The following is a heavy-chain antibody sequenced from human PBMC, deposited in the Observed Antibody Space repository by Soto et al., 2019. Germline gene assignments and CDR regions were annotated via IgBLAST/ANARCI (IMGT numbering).Heavy chain of an antibody. CDR1: GGSFSGYY. CDR3: ARDPGRQGKIWFGELRDAFDI. Sequence: SETLSLTCAVYGGSFSGYYWSWIRQPPGKGLEWIGEINHSGSTNYNPSLKSRVTISVDTSKNQFSLKLSSVTAADTAVYYCARDPGRQGKIWFGELRDAFDIWGQGTMVTVSS. D-gene: IGHD3-10*01. J-gene: IGHJ3*02. V-gene: IGHV4-34*01. CDR2: INHSGST.